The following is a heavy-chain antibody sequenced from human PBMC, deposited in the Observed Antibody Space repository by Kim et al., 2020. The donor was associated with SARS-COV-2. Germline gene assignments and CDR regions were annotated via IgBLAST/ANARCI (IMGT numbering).Heavy chain of an antibody. CDR3: AREGCSGGSCSYGGAGDDY. D-gene: IGHD2-15*01. J-gene: IGHJ4*02. CDR2: INPSGGST. V-gene: IGHV1-46*01. Sequence: ASVKVSCKASGYTFTSYYMHWVRQAPGQGLEWMGIINPSGGSTSYAQKFQGRVTMTRDTSTSTVYMELSSLRSEDTAVYYCAREGCSGGSCSYGGAGDDYWGQGTLVTVSS. CDR1: GYTFTSYY.